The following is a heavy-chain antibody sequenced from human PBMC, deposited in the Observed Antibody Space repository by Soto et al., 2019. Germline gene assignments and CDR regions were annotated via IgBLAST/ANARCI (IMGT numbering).Heavy chain of an antibody. Sequence: GGSLRLSCAASGFTFSSYGMHWVRQAPGKGLEWVAVISYDGSNKYYADSVKGRFTISRDNSKNTLYLQMNSLRAEDTAVYYCAKDPEIYYDILTGYQNLFDYWGQGTLVTVS. J-gene: IGHJ4*02. CDR2: ISYDGSNK. V-gene: IGHV3-30*18. CDR3: AKDPEIYYDILTGYQNLFDY. CDR1: GFTFSSYG. D-gene: IGHD3-9*01.